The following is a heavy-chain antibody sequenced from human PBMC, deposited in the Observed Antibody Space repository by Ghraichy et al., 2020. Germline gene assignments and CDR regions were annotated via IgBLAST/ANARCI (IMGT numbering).Heavy chain of an antibody. CDR2: VFHTGTV. V-gene: IGHV4-38-2*02. D-gene: IGHD2-2*02. CDR1: GYSIRSDYS. J-gene: IGHJ4*02. Sequence: SETLSLTCSVSGYSIRSDYSWGWIRQSPGKGMEWIGGVFHTGTVSYYPSLRSRIAISVDNSTNQISLRLTSLTAAGAAVYFCGGSHHSSVGGCHTVGYHFDVGGQGALVTVSS. CDR3: GGSHHSSVGGCHTVGYHFDV.